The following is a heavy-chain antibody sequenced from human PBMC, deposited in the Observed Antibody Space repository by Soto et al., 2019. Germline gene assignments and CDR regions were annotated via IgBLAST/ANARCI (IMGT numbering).Heavy chain of an antibody. CDR2: IYYSGST. CDR3: ARDHHSGRYDFWSGYYPGYFDY. V-gene: IGHV4-30-4*01. Sequence: SETLSLTCTVSGGSISSGDYYWSWIRQPPGKGLEWIGYIYYSGSTYYNPSLKSRVTISVDTSKNQFSLKLSSVTAADTAVYYCARDHHSGRYDFWSGYYPGYFDYWGQGTXVTVSS. CDR1: GGSISSGDYY. J-gene: IGHJ4*02. D-gene: IGHD3-3*01.